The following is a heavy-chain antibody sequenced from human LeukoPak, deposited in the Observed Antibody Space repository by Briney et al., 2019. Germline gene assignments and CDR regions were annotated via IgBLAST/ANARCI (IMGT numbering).Heavy chain of an antibody. V-gene: IGHV4-59*12. CDR2: IYYSGST. J-gene: IGHJ5*02. CDR3: VRVEWELDRGWFDP. Sequence: SETLSLTCTVSGGSISSYYWSWIRQPPGKGLEWIGYIYYSGSTNYNPSLKSRVTISVDTSKNQFSLKLSSVTAADTAVYYCVRVEWELDRGWFDPWGQGTLVTFSS. D-gene: IGHD1-26*01. CDR1: GGSISSYY.